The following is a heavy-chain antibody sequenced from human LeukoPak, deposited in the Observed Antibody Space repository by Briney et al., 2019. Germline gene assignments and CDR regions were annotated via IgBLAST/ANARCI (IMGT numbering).Heavy chain of an antibody. CDR1: GFTFSDYY. D-gene: IGHD3-22*01. CDR3: ARVPYDSSGYYYNYYYGMDV. J-gene: IGHJ6*02. V-gene: IGHV3-11*01. CDR2: ISSSGSTI. Sequence: GSLRLSCAASGFTFSDYYMSWIRQAPGKGLEWVSYISSSGSTIYYADSVKGRFTISRDNAKNSLYLQMNSLRAEDTAVYYCARVPYDSSGYYYNYYYGMDVWGQGTTVTVSS.